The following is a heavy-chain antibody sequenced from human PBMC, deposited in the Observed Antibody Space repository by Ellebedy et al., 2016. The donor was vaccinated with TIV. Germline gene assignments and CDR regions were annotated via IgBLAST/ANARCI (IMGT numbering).Heavy chain of an antibody. V-gene: IGHV1-46*01. CDR2: INTSGGST. J-gene: IGHJ6*02. D-gene: IGHD6-19*01. Sequence: ASVKVSCKPSGYTFTSYYMHWVRQAPGQGLEWMGIINTSGGSTSYAQKFQGRVTMTRDTSTSTLYMELRSLRSEDTAVYYCAVYSSGASSYCYNGLDVWGQGTTVTVSS. CDR1: GYTFTSYY. CDR3: AVYSSGASSYCYNGLDV.